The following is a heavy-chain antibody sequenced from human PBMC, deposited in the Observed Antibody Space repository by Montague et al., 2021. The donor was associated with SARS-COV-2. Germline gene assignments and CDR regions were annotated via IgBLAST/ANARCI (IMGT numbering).Heavy chain of an antibody. J-gene: IGHJ3*01. V-gene: IGHV4-59*08. D-gene: IGHD6-19*01. CDR1: GGSTASHY. CDR3: ARGWAFDP. Sequence: SETLSLTCSVSGGSTASHYWKWIRQYPGKKREWFGDVYLNGDTKYNPSLQSRVTISIDTSENQFSLRRNSVTAADTAVYFCARGWAFDPWGQGRLVTVSS. CDR2: VYLNGDT.